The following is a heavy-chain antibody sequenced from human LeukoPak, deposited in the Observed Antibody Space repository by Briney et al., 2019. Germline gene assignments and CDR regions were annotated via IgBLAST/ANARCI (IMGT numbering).Heavy chain of an antibody. CDR2: IKQDGSEK. J-gene: IGHJ4*02. CDR1: GFTFSKYW. Sequence: GGSLRLSCAASGFTFSKYWMGWVRQAPGKGLEWVANIKQDGSEKYYVDSVKGRFTISRDNAKKSLYLQMNSLRAEDTAVYYCARDGGPFDSWGQGTLVTASS. CDR3: ARDGGPFDS. V-gene: IGHV3-7*01. D-gene: IGHD2-15*01.